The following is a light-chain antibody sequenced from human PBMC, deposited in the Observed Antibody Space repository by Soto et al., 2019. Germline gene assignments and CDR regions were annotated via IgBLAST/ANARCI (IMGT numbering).Light chain of an antibody. CDR3: QQYNNWPPIT. V-gene: IGKV3-15*01. Sequence: EIVMTQSPATLSVSPGERATLSCRASQSIGSKLAWYQQKPGQAPRLLISGASTRATGVPARFSGSGSGTEFTLTISSLQSEDFAVYYCQQYNNWPPITFGQGTRLEIK. CDR1: QSIGSK. CDR2: GAS. J-gene: IGKJ5*01.